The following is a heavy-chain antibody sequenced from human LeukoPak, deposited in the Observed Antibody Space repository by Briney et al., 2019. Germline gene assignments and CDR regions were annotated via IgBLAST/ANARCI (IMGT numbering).Heavy chain of an antibody. CDR2: IYGDGRT. J-gene: IGHJ4*02. D-gene: IGHD5-18*01. Sequence: GGSLRLSCAASGFTVSNMYMTWVRQAPGKGLEWVSLIYGDGRTSYADSVKGRCTISRDNSKNTLYLQVNSLRAEDTAVYYCARDSVTAMVFDYWGQGNLVTVSS. V-gene: IGHV3-53*01. CDR1: GFTVSNMY. CDR3: ARDSVTAMVFDY.